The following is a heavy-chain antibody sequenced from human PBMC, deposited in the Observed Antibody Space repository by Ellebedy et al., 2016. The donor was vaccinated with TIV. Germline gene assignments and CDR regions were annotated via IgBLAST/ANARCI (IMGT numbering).Heavy chain of an antibody. CDR3: AHTVMSHLGHFLEWPLFNP. J-gene: IGHJ5*02. CDR2: IYWDGAT. Sequence: SGPTLVKPTQTLTLTCTFSGFSLSTNGVGVGWIRQPPGKALEWLALIYWDGATHYRPSLKSRLTITKDTSKNQVVLTVTNMDPLDTATYYCAHTVMSHLGHFLEWPLFNPWGQGTLVTVSS. CDR1: GFSLSTNGVG. V-gene: IGHV2-5*02. D-gene: IGHD3-3*01.